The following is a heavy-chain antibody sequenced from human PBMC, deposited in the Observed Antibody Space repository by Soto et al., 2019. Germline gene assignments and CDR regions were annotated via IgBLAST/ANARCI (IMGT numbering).Heavy chain of an antibody. D-gene: IGHD3-22*01. CDR2: IIPIFGTA. Sequence: ASVKVSCKASGGTFSSYAISWVRQAPGQGLEWVGGIIPIFGTANYAQKFQGRVTITADESTSTAYMELSSLRSEDTAVYYCARDREIDSSGPYYYYGMDVWGQGTTVTVSS. CDR3: ARDREIDSSGPYYYYGMDV. CDR1: GGTFSSYA. J-gene: IGHJ6*02. V-gene: IGHV1-69*13.